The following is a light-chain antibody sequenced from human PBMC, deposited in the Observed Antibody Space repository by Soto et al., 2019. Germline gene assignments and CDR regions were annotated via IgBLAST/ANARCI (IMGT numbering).Light chain of an antibody. CDR2: EVN. Sequence: QSALTQPPSASGSPGQSVTISCTGTSSDVAGYNYVSWYQQHPGKAPKLMIYEVNKRPSGVPRRFSGSKSGNTASLTVSGLQAEDEAYYYCSSYAGSNTFGPFGGGTKLTVL. V-gene: IGLV2-8*01. CDR1: SSDVAGYNY. J-gene: IGLJ2*01. CDR3: SSYAGSNTFGP.